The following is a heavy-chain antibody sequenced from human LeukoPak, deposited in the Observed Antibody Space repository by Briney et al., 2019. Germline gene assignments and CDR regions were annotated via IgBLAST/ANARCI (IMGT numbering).Heavy chain of an antibody. CDR2: IYYSGST. V-gene: IGHV4-59*08. J-gene: IGHJ4*02. D-gene: IGHD7-27*01. Sequence: SETLSLTCTVSGGSISSYYWSWIRQPPGKGLKWIGYIYYSGSTNYNPSLKSRVTISVDTSKNQFSLKLSSVTAADTAVYYCARQTGNFDYWGQGTLVTVSS. CDR1: GGSISSYY. CDR3: ARQTGNFDY.